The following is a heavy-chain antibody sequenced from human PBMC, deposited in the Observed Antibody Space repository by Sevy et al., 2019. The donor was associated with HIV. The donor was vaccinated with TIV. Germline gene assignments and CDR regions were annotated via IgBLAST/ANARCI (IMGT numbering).Heavy chain of an antibody. V-gene: IGHV6-1*01. Sequence: SQTLSLTCAISGDSVSTNSAVWNWIRQSPSRGLEWLGRTYYRSKWYNDYSVSLKGRLTITPDTSKNQFSLHLKSVTADDTAVYFCARAGATIFGIVTMSFDVWGQGPWSPSPQ. CDR1: GDSVSTNSAV. CDR3: ARAGATIFGIVTMSFDV. D-gene: IGHD3-3*01. CDR2: TYYRSKWYN. J-gene: IGHJ4*02.